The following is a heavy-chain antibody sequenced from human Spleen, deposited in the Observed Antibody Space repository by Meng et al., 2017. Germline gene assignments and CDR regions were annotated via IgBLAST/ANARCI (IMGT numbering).Heavy chain of an antibody. CDR1: GGSFSGYY. CDR3: ATEGVSEYFQH. CDR2: INHSGST. Sequence: GSLRLSCAVYGGSFSGYYWSWIRQPPGKGLEWIGEINHSGSTNYNPSLKSRVTISVDTSKNQFSLKLSSVTAADTAVFYCATEGVSEYFQHWGQGTLVTVSS. J-gene: IGHJ1*01. V-gene: IGHV4-34*01.